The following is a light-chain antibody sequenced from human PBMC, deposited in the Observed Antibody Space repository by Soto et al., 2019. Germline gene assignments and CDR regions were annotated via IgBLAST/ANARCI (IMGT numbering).Light chain of an antibody. J-gene: IGKJ3*01. CDR1: QSVDNY. V-gene: IGKV3-11*01. Sequence: EIVLTQSPATLSLSPGERATLSCRASQSVDNYLAWYQQKPGQAPRLLIYDVSNRATDTPARFSGSGSGTDFTLSISSLELEDFAVYYCQQRSNRPRFTFGPGTKVDIK. CDR3: QQRSNRPRFT. CDR2: DVS.